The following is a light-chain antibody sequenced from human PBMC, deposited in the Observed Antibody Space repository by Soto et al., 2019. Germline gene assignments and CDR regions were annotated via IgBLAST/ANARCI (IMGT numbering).Light chain of an antibody. CDR3: QQDDNCPLS. CDR2: GAS. V-gene: IGKV3-15*01. Sequence: EIVMTQSPATLSVSPGEGATLSCRASQSVSRSLAWYQQKPGQAPRLLIFGASTRATGIPARFSGSGSGTEFTLTISSLESEDFAVYYCQQDDNCPLSFGGGTKVVIK. J-gene: IGKJ4*01. CDR1: QSVSRS.